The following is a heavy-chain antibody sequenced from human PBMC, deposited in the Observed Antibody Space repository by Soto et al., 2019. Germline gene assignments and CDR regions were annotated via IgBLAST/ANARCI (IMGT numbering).Heavy chain of an antibody. CDR2: ISAYNGNT. Sequence: QVQLVQSGAEVKKPGASVNVSCKASGYTFTSFGINWVRQAPGQGLQWMGWISAYNGNTNYAEKFQGRLTMTTDTSTRTAYMELRSLTSDNTAGYYCAKSNGKWLVTGDWFDPWGQGTLVTVSS. V-gene: IGHV1-18*01. D-gene: IGHD6-19*01. CDR3: AKSNGKWLVTGDWFDP. J-gene: IGHJ5*02. CDR1: GYTFTSFG.